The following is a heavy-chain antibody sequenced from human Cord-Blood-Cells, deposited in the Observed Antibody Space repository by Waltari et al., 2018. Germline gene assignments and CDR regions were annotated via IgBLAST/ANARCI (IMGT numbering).Heavy chain of an antibody. Sequence: QVQLQQWGAGLLKPSETLSLTCAVYGGSFSGYYWSWIRQPPGKGLEWIGEINHSGSTNYNPALKSRVTISVDTSKNQFSLKLSSGTAADTAVYYCARAPRTDPGWFDPWGQGTLVTVSS. D-gene: IGHD1-1*01. V-gene: IGHV4-34*01. J-gene: IGHJ5*02. CDR3: ARAPRTDPGWFDP. CDR1: GGSFSGYY. CDR2: INHSGST.